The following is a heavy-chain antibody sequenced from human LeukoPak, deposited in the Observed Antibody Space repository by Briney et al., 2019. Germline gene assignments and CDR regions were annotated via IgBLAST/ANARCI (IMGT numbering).Heavy chain of an antibody. CDR2: IYSGGST. Sequence: GGSLRLSCAASGFTVRSNYMSWVRQAPGKGLEWVAVIYSGGSTYYADSVKGRFTISRDNSKNTLYLQMNSLRAEDTAVYYCARDYGGDGNFDYWGQGTLVTVSS. CDR3: ARDYGGDGNFDY. J-gene: IGHJ4*02. V-gene: IGHV3-53*01. D-gene: IGHD5-24*01. CDR1: GFTVRSNY.